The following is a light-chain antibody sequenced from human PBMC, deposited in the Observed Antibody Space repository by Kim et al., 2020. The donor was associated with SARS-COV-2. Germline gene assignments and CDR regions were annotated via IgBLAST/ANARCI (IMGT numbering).Light chain of an antibody. CDR2: YDS. Sequence: APAKTAWITCGGNNIGSKSVHWYQQKPGQAPVLVIYYDSDRPSGIPERFSGSNSGNTATLTISRVEAGDEADYYCQVWDSSSDHPVFGGGTQLTVL. J-gene: IGLJ3*02. V-gene: IGLV3-21*04. CDR3: QVWDSSSDHPV. CDR1: NIGSKS.